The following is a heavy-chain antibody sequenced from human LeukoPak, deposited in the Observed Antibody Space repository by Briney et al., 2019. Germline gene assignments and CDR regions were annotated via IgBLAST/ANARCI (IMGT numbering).Heavy chain of an antibody. CDR1: GFIVSSNY. J-gene: IGHJ4*02. CDR3: ARGQGHYFDD. CDR2: IYSGGST. Sequence: GRSLRLSCAASGFIVSSNYMSWVRQAPGKGLEWVSIIYSGGSTYYPDSVKGRFTISRDNSKNTLYLQMNSLRAEDTAVYYCARGQGHYFDDWGQGTLVTVSS. V-gene: IGHV3-53*01.